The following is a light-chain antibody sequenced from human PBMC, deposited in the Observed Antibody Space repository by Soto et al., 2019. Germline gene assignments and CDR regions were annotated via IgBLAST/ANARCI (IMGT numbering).Light chain of an antibody. Sequence: QSVLTQPPSVSGASGQRVTISCTGSSSNIGAGYDVHWYQQLPGTAPKLLIYVNSNRPSGVPDRFTGSKSGTSASLAITGLQAEDEAHYYCQSYDSSLSGSVFGGGTKLTVL. V-gene: IGLV1-40*01. J-gene: IGLJ2*01. CDR1: SSNIGAGYD. CDR3: QSYDSSLSGSV. CDR2: VNS.